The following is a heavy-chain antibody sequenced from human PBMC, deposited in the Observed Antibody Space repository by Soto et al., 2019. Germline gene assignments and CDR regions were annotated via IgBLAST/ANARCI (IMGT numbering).Heavy chain of an antibody. CDR1: GGTFSSYT. CDR2: IIPILGIA. D-gene: IGHD2-15*01. Sequence: ASVKVSCKASGGTFSSYTISWVRQAPGQGLEWMGRIIPILGIANYAQKFQGRVTITADKSTSTAYMELSSLRSEDTAVYYCASRGDCSGGSCYRGGFDYWGQGTLVTVSS. CDR3: ASRGDCSGGSCYRGGFDY. V-gene: IGHV1-69*02. J-gene: IGHJ4*02.